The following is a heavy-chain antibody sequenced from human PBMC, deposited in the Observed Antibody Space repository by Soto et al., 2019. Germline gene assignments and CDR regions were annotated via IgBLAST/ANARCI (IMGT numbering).Heavy chain of an antibody. Sequence: ASVKVSCKASGYTFTSYYMHRVRQAPGQGLEWMGIINPSGGSTSYAQKFQGRVTMTRDTSTSTVYMELSSLRSEDTAVYYCAREWQWLYYFDYWGQGTLVTVAS. J-gene: IGHJ4*02. CDR2: INPSGGST. CDR3: AREWQWLYYFDY. CDR1: GYTFTSYY. D-gene: IGHD6-19*01. V-gene: IGHV1-46*01.